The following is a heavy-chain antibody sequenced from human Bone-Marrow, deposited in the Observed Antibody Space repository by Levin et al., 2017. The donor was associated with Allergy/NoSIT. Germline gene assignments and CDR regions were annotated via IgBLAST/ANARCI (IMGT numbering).Heavy chain of an antibody. CDR2: IYASGST. CDR1: GGSIRSGIYY. CDR3: ARDGGGDYNHYYFDY. J-gene: IGHJ4*02. Sequence: SETLSLTCTVSGGSIRSGIYYWSWIWQPAGKGLEWIGHIYASGSTNYSPSLKSRVTISADSSKNQFSLNLKSVTAADTAIYYCARDGGGDYNHYYFDYWGQGTPVTVSS. D-gene: IGHD2-21*02. V-gene: IGHV4-61*09.